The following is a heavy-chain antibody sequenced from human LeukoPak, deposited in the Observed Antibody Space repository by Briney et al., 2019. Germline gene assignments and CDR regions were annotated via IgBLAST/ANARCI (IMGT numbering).Heavy chain of an antibody. D-gene: IGHD3-3*01. J-gene: IGHJ6*03. CDR3: PHTVLEWLLYYYYMAV. CDR1: GFSLSTSGVG. V-gene: IGHV2-5*01. Sequence: SGPTLVNPTQTLTLTCTFSGFSLSTSGVGVGWIRQPPGKALEWLALNYWNDDKRYSPSLKSRLTITKDTSKNQVVLTMTNMAPVDTATYYCPHTVLEWLLYYYYMAVWGKRTTVTVSS. CDR2: NYWNDDK.